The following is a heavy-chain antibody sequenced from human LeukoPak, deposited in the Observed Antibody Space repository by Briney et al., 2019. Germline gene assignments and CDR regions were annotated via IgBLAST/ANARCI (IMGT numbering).Heavy chain of an antibody. Sequence: GGSLRLSCAASGFTFSSYAMHWVRQAPGKGLEWVAVISYDGSNKYYADSVKGRFTISRDNSKNTLYLQMNSLRAEDTAVYYCARVLVRVYWGQGTLVTASS. J-gene: IGHJ4*02. CDR3: ARVLVRVY. CDR1: GFTFSSYA. V-gene: IGHV3-30*04. CDR2: ISYDGSNK. D-gene: IGHD6-13*01.